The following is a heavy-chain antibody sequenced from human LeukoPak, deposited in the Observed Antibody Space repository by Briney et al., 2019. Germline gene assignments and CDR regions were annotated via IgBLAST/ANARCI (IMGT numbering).Heavy chain of an antibody. D-gene: IGHD5-12*01. Sequence: SQTLSLTCTVSGGSISSGDYYWSWIRQPPGRGLEWIGYIYYSGSTYYNPSLKSRVTISVDTSKNQFSLKLSSVTAADTAVYYCARVRGGLRFLDYWGQGTLVTVSS. CDR2: IYYSGST. J-gene: IGHJ4*02. CDR1: GGSISSGDYY. V-gene: IGHV4-30-4*01. CDR3: ARVRGGLRFLDY.